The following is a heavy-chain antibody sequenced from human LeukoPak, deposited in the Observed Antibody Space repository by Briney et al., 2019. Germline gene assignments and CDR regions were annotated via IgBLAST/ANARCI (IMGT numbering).Heavy chain of an antibody. Sequence: GGSLRLSCAASGFIVSRYWMSWVRQAPGKGLEWVADIKEDGGEKHCVDSVKGRFTISRDNAENSLYLQMNSLRAEDTAIYYCARDLGVCSGGTCYSVYDYWGQGTLVTVSS. D-gene: IGHD2-15*01. CDR3: ARDLGVCSGGTCYSVYDY. V-gene: IGHV3-7*01. J-gene: IGHJ4*02. CDR1: GFIVSRYW. CDR2: IKEDGGEK.